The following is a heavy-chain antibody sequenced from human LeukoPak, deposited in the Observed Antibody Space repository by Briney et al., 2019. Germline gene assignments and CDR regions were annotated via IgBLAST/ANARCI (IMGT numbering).Heavy chain of an antibody. CDR1: GFTFSSYG. Sequence: GGSLRLSCAASGFTFSSYGRQWVRQAPGKGLEWVAFIRYDGSNKYYADSVKGRFTISRDNSKNTLYLQMNSLRAEDTAVYYCAKDILVLRFLEWLEGDYWGQGTLVTVSS. V-gene: IGHV3-30*02. CDR3: AKDILVLRFLEWLEGDY. CDR2: IRYDGSNK. J-gene: IGHJ4*02. D-gene: IGHD3-3*01.